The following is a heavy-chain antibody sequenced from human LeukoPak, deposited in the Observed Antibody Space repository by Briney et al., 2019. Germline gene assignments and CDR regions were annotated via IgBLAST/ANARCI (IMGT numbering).Heavy chain of an antibody. D-gene: IGHD6-19*01. CDR2: ISGSGGST. J-gene: IGHJ4*02. CDR1: GFTFSSYA. CDR3: ARGDSSGWYYLPFYY. Sequence: RGSLRLSCAASGFTFSSYAMSWVRQAPGKGLEWVSAISGSGGSTYYADSVKGRFTISRDNSKNTLYLQMNSLRAEDTAVYYCARGDSSGWYYLPFYYWGQGTLVTVSS. V-gene: IGHV3-23*01.